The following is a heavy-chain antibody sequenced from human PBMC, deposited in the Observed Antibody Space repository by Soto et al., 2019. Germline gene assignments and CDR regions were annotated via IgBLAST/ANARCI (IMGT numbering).Heavy chain of an antibody. CDR1: GGSFSGYY. D-gene: IGHD5-12*01. Sequence: PSETLSLTCAVYGGSFSGYYWSWIRQPPGKGLEWIGEINHSGSTNYNPSLKSRVTISVDTSKNQFSLKLSSVTAADTAVYYCARLGGYGEIYFDYWGQGTLVTVSS. V-gene: IGHV4-34*01. J-gene: IGHJ4*02. CDR2: INHSGST. CDR3: ARLGGYGEIYFDY.